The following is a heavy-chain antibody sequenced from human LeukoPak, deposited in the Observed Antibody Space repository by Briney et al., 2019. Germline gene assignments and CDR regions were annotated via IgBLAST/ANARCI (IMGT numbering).Heavy chain of an antibody. J-gene: IGHJ1*01. CDR1: GFTFSSYW. D-gene: IGHD3-22*01. CDR3: ARAPSEIGGYYPEYFRH. Sequence: PGGSLRLSCAASGFTFSSYWMHWVRQAPGKGLGWVSRIKSDGSTTYADSVKGRFTISRENAKNTVSLQMNSLRAEDTGVYYCARAPSEIGGYYPEYFRHWGQGTLVTVSS. V-gene: IGHV3-74*01. CDR2: IKSDGST.